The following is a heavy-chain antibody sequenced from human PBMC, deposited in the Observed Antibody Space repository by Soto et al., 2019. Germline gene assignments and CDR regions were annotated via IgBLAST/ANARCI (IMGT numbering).Heavy chain of an antibody. Sequence: GGSLRLSCAASGFTFSSYAMHWVRQAPGKGLEWVAVISYDGSNKYYADSVKGRFTISRDNSKNTLYLQMNSLRAEDTAVYYCARDHCSSTSCYSGYYYYYYGMDVWGQGTTVTVS. CDR1: GFTFSSYA. V-gene: IGHV3-30-3*01. J-gene: IGHJ6*02. CDR3: ARDHCSSTSCYSGYYYYYYGMDV. D-gene: IGHD2-2*02. CDR2: ISYDGSNK.